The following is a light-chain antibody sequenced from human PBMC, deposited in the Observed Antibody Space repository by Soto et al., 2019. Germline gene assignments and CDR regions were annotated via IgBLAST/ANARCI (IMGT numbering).Light chain of an antibody. V-gene: IGKV4-1*01. CDR3: QQYYSTPAP. CDR2: WAS. J-gene: IGKJ3*01. CDR1: PSGLYNANTKNY. Sequence: DIVMTQSPDSLAVSLGERATLNCKSSPSGLYNANTKNYLAWSQKKPGQPPKLLIYWASTRESGVPDRFIGSGSVTDFTLTISSWPAEDAAVYYSQQYYSTPAPFGAGPKLDIK.